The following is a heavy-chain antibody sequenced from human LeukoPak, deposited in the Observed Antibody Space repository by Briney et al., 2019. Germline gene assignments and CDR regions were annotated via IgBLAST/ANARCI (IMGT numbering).Heavy chain of an antibody. Sequence: ASVKVSCKASGYTFTGYGISWVRQAPGQGLEWMGWISAYNGNTNYAQKLQGRVTMTTDTSTSTAYMELRSLRSDDTAVYYCARGKDSSSWYELNYWGQGTLVTVSS. CDR1: GYTFTGYG. CDR3: ARGKDSSSWYELNY. J-gene: IGHJ4*02. V-gene: IGHV1-18*04. CDR2: ISAYNGNT. D-gene: IGHD6-13*01.